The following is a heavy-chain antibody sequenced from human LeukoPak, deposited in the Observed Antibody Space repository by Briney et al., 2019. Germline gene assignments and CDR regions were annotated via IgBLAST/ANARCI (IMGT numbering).Heavy chain of an antibody. CDR2: INPNRCDT. D-gene: IGHD3-16*01. J-gene: IGHJ4*02. CDR1: GYTLTRYY. Sequence: GASVKVSCKASGYTLTRYYMHWVRQAPGQGREWMGWINPNRCDTNYAQKFQGRVNMTRDTSISTAYMELSRLRSDDTAVYYCARVRYRLAETYIDYWGQGTLVTVSS. CDR3: ARVRYRLAETYIDY. V-gene: IGHV1-2*02.